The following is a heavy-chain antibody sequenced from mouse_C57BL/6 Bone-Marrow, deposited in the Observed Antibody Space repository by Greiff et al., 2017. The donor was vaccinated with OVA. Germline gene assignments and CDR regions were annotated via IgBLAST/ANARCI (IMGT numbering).Heavy chain of an antibody. V-gene: IGHV1-19*01. CDR3: AGSGAYYYSSSCDWYFDD. CDR1: GYTFTDYY. D-gene: IGHD1-1*01. J-gene: IGHJ1*03. Sequence: VQLQQSGPVLVKPGASVKMSCKASGYTFTDYYMNWVKQSHGKSLEWIGVINPYNGGTSYNQKFKGKATLTVDKSSSTAYMELNSLASEDSAVYYCAGSGAYYYSSSCDWYFDDWGKGTTVTVSS. CDR2: INPYNGGT.